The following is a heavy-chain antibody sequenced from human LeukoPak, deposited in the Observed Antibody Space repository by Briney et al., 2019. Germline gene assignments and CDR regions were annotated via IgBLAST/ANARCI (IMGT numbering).Heavy chain of an antibody. CDR3: AKEYCSNSVCHSLDY. D-gene: IGHD2-8*01. J-gene: IGHJ4*02. Sequence: PGRSLRLSCAASGFTFSSSGMHWVRQAPGKGLEWVAVISYDGSNKYYADSVKGRFTFSRDNSKNTLHLQMNSLRAEDTAVYYCAKEYCSNSVCHSLDYWGQGTLVTVSS. CDR2: ISYDGSNK. V-gene: IGHV3-30*18. CDR1: GFTFSSSG.